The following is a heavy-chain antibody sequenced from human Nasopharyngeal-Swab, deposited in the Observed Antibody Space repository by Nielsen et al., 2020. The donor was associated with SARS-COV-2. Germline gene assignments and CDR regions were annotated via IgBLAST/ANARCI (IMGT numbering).Heavy chain of an antibody. CDR1: GFIFSASA. CDR2: IGDKDHNYET. J-gene: IGHJ4*02. V-gene: IGHV3-73*01. CDR3: TTDFYFDY. Sequence: GGSLRLSCAASGFIFSASAIHWVRQASGKGLEWVGRIGDKDHNYETTYGASVQGRFTISRDDSKNTAFLQMDSLKTEDTALYYCTTDFYFDYWGQGTLVTVSS.